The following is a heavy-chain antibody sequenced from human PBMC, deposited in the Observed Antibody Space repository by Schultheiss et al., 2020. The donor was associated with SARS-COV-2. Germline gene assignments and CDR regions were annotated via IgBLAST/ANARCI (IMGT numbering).Heavy chain of an antibody. CDR2: ISWNSGST. V-gene: IGHV3-20*04. J-gene: IGHJ5*02. CDR3: VRDRSWWTPYNCFDL. D-gene: IGHD2-15*01. Sequence: GGSLRLSCAASGFAFNNYGMTWVRQPPGKGLEWVSGISWNSGSTGCADSVKGRFTISRDNAKNSLYLQMHSLRAEDTAVYYCVRDRSWWTPYNCFDLWGRGTLVTVSS. CDR1: GFAFNNYG.